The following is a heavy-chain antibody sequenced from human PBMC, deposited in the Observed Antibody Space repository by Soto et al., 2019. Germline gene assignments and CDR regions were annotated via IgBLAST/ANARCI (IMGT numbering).Heavy chain of an antibody. J-gene: IGHJ4*02. D-gene: IGHD5-18*01. CDR3: AREGYVDTAMAYYFDY. CDR1: GFTFSSYS. V-gene: IGHV3-21*01. Sequence: PGGSLRLSCAASGFTFSSYSMNWVRQAPGKGLEWVSSISSSSSYIYYADSVKGRFTISRDNAKNSLYLQMNSLRAEDTAVYYCAREGYVDTAMAYYFDYWGQGTLVTVSS. CDR2: ISSSSSYI.